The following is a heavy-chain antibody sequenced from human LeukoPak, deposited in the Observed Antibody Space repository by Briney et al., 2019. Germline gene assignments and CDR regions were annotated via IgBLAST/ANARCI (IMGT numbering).Heavy chain of an antibody. J-gene: IGHJ5*02. D-gene: IGHD5-12*01. Sequence: ASVKVSCKASGNTLTGYYIHWVRQAPGQGLEWMGWINNKSGGTKYAQKFQGRVTMTRDTSMTTAYMELNRLRSDDTAVYYCARKDIVATAWGQGTLVTVSS. CDR2: INNKSGGT. V-gene: IGHV1-2*02. CDR3: ARKDIVATA. CDR1: GNTLTGYY.